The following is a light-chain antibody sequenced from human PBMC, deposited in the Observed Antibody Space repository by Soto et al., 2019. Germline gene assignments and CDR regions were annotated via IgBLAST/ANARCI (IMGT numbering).Light chain of an antibody. J-gene: IGKJ1*01. CDR2: EAS. V-gene: IGKV1-5*03. Sequence: EIQMTQSPSSLSAFVGDGVTITCRASQSISTWLAWYQQKSGQAPKLLIYEASSLRSGVPSRFSGSGSGTEFTLTISSLQPEDFATYYCQQYNSYSQTFGQGTKVDIK. CDR3: QQYNSYSQT. CDR1: QSISTW.